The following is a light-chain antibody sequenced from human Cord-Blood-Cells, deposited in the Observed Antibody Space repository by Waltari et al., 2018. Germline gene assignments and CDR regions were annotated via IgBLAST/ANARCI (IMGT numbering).Light chain of an antibody. CDR1: QSVSSSY. CDR2: GAS. CDR3: QQDYNLLT. Sequence: PGERVTLSCRVSQSVSSSYLTWYQQKPGQAPRLLIYGASTRATSIPARFSGSGSGTDFTLTISSLQPEDFAVYYCQQDYNLLTFGGGTKVEIK. J-gene: IGKJ4*01. V-gene: IGKV3D-7*01.